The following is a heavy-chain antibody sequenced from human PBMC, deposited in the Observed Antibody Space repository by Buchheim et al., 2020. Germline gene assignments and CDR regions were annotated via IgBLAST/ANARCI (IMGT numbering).Heavy chain of an antibody. CDR2: ISSSSSTI. Sequence: EVQLVESGGGLVQPGGSLRLSCAASGFTVSSNYVSWVRQAPGKGLEWVSYISSSSSTIYYADSVKGRFTISRDNAKNSLYLQMNSLRDEDTAVYYCARIRAAPPGDFDYWGQGTL. V-gene: IGHV3-48*02. D-gene: IGHD6-13*01. CDR3: ARIRAAPPGDFDY. CDR1: GFTVSSNY. J-gene: IGHJ4*02.